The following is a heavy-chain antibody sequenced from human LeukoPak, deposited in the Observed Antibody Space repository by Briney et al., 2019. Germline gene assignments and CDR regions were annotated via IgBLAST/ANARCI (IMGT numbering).Heavy chain of an antibody. Sequence: PGGSLRLSCAASGFTFSSYGMHWVRQAPGKGLEWVAVIWYDGSNKYYADSVKGRFTISRDNSKNTLYLQINSLRAEDTAAYYCARGLVAAAGKGLKGAGYYYYYYGMDVWGQGTTVTVSS. D-gene: IGHD6-13*01. V-gene: IGHV3-33*01. CDR3: ARGLVAAAGKGLKGAGYYYYYYGMDV. CDR1: GFTFSSYG. J-gene: IGHJ6*02. CDR2: IWYDGSNK.